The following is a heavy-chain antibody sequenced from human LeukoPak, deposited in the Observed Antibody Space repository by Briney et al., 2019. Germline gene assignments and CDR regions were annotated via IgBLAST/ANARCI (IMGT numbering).Heavy chain of an antibody. CDR3: ARHKGYFVDDAFGI. Sequence: SETLSLTCAVSGGSISSGGYSWSWIRQPPGKGLEWIGSIYYSGSTYYNPSLKSRVTISVDTSKNQFSLKLSSVTAADTAVYYCARHKGYFVDDAFGIWGQGTMVTVSS. CDR2: IYYSGST. D-gene: IGHD3-9*01. V-gene: IGHV4-30-2*03. CDR1: GGSISSGGYS. J-gene: IGHJ3*02.